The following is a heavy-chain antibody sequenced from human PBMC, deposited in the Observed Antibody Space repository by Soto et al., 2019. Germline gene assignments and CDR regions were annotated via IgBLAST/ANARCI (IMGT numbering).Heavy chain of an antibody. D-gene: IGHD3-16*01. CDR3: ARDGNSLGGHYDPLSSVWHYFVY. J-gene: IGHJ4*02. CDR1: GGTFSSYA. Sequence: QVQLVQSGAEVKKPGSSVKVSCKASGGTFSSYAISWVRQAPGQGLEWLGGFIPIFGTANYAQKFQGRVTITEDESTSTADMELSSRGSEDTAVYYCARDGNSLGGHYDPLSSVWHYFVYWGQGTLVTVSS. CDR2: FIPIFGTA. V-gene: IGHV1-69*01.